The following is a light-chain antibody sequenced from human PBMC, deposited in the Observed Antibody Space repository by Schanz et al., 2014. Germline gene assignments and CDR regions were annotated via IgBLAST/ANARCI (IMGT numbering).Light chain of an antibody. J-gene: IGKJ4*01. CDR3: QQANSFPLT. CDR1: QSSNNY. V-gene: IGKV1-12*01. CDR2: AAS. Sequence: DIQMTQSPSSLSASVGDRVTISCRASQSSNNYLNWYQQKPGKAPKLLIYAASSLQSGVPSRFSGSGSGTDFTLTISSLQPEDFATYYCQQANSFPLTFGGGTKVEIK.